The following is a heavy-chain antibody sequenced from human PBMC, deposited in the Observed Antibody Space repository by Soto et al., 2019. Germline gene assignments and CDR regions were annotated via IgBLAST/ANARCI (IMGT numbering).Heavy chain of an antibody. CDR1: GDSVSSPSAT. CDR2: TRYTSKWSY. V-gene: IGHV6-1*01. J-gene: IGHJ5*02. Sequence: SQTLSLTCAISGDSVSSPSATWELIRQSPSRGLEWLGRTRYTSKWSYEYALSVKGRITISPDTSKNHSSLQLDSVTPEDTAVYYCLRVDWNDAGSWGQGTLVTVYS. D-gene: IGHD1-1*01. CDR3: LRVDWNDAGS.